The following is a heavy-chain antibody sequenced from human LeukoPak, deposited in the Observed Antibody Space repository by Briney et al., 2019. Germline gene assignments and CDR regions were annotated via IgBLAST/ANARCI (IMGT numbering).Heavy chain of an antibody. V-gene: IGHV1-2*02. D-gene: IGHD2-2*01. CDR3: ARAGRYCSSTSCPPFDY. Sequence: ASVKVSCKASGYTFTGYYMHWVRQAPGQGLEWMGWINPNSGGTNYAQKFQGRVAMTRDTSISTAYMELSRLRSDDTAVYYCARAGRYCSSTSCPPFDYWGQGTLVTVSS. CDR1: GYTFTGYY. CDR2: INPNSGGT. J-gene: IGHJ4*02.